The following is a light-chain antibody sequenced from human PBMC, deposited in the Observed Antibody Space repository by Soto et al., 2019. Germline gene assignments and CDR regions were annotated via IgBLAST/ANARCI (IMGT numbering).Light chain of an antibody. CDR1: QSDCSSY. J-gene: IGKJ1*01. CDR2: GAS. CDR3: QQYNNWPRT. Sequence: ESVLTKSAGTLCLSPRXRATLSCRPSQSDCSSYLHWYQQKPGQAPRLLTYGASSRANGSPDRFSGSGSATEFTPTISSRQSDDFAVYYCQQYNNWPRTFGQGTKVDIK. V-gene: IGKV3-20*01.